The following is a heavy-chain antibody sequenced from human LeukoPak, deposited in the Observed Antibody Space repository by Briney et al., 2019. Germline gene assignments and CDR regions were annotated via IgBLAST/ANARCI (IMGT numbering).Heavy chain of an antibody. CDR1: GFTFSNSA. J-gene: IGHJ4*02. D-gene: IGHD5-24*01. V-gene: IGHV3-23*01. CDR2: ISNAGSGT. CDR3: AKDDRWLQFCC. Sequence: GGSLRLSCAASGFTFSNSAMTWIRQLPGKGLEWVSTISNAGSGTYYADSVRGRFTISRDNSRNTLYLQMNSLRAEDTAVYYCAKDDRWLQFCCWGQGTLVTVSA.